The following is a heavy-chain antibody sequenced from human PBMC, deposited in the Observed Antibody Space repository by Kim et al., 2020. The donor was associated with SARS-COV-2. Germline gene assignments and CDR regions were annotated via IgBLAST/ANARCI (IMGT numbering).Heavy chain of an antibody. Sequence: SETLSLTCTVSGGSISSYYWSWIRQPPGKGLEWIGYIYYSGSTNYNPSLKSRVTISVDTSKNQFSLKLSSVTAADTAVYYCARDRPYSYYYGSGGNNWYFDLWGRGTLVTVSS. CDR1: GGSISSYY. V-gene: IGHV4-59*01. CDR3: ARDRPYSYYYGSGGNNWYFDL. CDR2: IYYSGST. J-gene: IGHJ2*01. D-gene: IGHD3-10*01.